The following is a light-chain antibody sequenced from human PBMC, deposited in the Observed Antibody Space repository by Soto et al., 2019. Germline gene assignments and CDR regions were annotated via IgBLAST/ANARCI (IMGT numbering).Light chain of an antibody. Sequence: QSVLTQPASVSGSPGQSITISCTGTSSDVGGYNYVSWYQHHPGKAPKLMIYDVSNRPSGVSNLFSGSKFGNTASLTISSVHAEDEASYYCSSYITSATVVFGGGTKVTVL. J-gene: IGLJ3*02. CDR1: SSDVGGYNY. CDR3: SSYITSATVV. CDR2: DVS. V-gene: IGLV2-14*03.